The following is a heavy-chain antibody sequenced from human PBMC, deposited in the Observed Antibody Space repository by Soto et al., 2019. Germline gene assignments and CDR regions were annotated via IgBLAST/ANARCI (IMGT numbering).Heavy chain of an antibody. CDR2: INPATGAA. Sequence: QLHLVQSGAVVKKPGASVTVSCSASGYPVTAYYMHWVRQAPGRGLEWMGGINPATGAAKYTQTFQGRVTMTRDTSPRTVFMELGGLTSEYTAVFYRAGGGGVGVAGSAAFDMWGQGTLVTVSS. V-gene: IGHV1-2*02. CDR3: AGGGGVGVAGSAAFDM. J-gene: IGHJ3*02. CDR1: GYPVTAYY. D-gene: IGHD3-3*01.